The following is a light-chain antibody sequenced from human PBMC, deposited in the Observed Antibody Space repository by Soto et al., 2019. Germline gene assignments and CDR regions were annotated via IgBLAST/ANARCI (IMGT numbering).Light chain of an antibody. CDR2: STN. J-gene: IGLJ3*02. CDR1: SGSVSTSYY. V-gene: IGLV8-61*01. Sequence: VVTQEPSFSVSPGGTVTRTCGLASGSVSTSYYPSWFQQTPGQAPRTLIYSTNTRSSGVPDRFSGSILGNKAALTITGAQADDESDYYCVLYMGSGIWVFGGGTKVTVL. CDR3: VLYMGSGIWV.